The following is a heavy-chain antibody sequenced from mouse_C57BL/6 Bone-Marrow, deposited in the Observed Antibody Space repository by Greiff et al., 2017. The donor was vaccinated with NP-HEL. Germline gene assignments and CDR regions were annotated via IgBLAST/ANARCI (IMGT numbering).Heavy chain of an antibody. CDR2: ISYDGSN. Sequence: EVQLVESGPGLVKPSQSLSLTCSVTGYSITSGYYWNWIRQFPGNKLEWMGYISYDGSNNYNPSLKNRISITRDTSKNQFFLKLNSVTTEDTATYYCARENYGSREYFDYWGQGTTLTVSS. J-gene: IGHJ2*01. V-gene: IGHV3-6*01. D-gene: IGHD1-1*01. CDR1: GYSITSGYY. CDR3: ARENYGSREYFDY.